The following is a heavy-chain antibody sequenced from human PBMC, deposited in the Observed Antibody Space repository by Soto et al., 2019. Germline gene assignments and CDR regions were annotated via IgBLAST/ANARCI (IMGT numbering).Heavy chain of an antibody. CDR2: INAGDGNT. CDR3: ARPSYGVGRPYYFDY. Sequence: QVQLVQSGAEVKKPGASVTFSCKASGYTFTNYALHWVRQAPGQRLEWMGWINAGDGNTYYSQKFQDRVTITRDISASTAYMELNSLRSEDTAVFSCARPSYGVGRPYYFDYWGQGTLLTVSS. J-gene: IGHJ4*02. V-gene: IGHV1-3*01. D-gene: IGHD3-10*01. CDR1: GYTFTNYA.